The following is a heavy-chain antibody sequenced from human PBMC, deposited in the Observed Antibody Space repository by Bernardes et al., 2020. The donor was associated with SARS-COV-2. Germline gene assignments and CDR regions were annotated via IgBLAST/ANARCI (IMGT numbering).Heavy chain of an antibody. CDR1: GGSISSFY. CDR2: SHYGGST. D-gene: IGHD6-13*01. J-gene: IGHJ4*02. V-gene: IGHV4-59*01. Sequence: SEPLSLTCTVSGGSISSFYWTWIRQPPGKGLEWIGVSHYGGSTKYNPSLQSRVTISVDTSKNQFSLRLNSLTAADTAVYYCAGGYQNDYWGQGTLVTVSS. CDR3: AGGYQNDY.